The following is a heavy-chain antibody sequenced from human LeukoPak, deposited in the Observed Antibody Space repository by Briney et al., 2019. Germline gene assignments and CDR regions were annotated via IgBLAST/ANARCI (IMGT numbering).Heavy chain of an antibody. Sequence: ASVKVSCKASGYTFTSYGISWVRQAPGQGLEWMGWINPNSGSTNYAQKFQGRVTMTRDTSISTAYMELSRLRSDDTAVYYCARELAAADDYWGQGTLVTVSS. D-gene: IGHD2-15*01. CDR1: GYTFTSYG. CDR3: ARELAAADDY. J-gene: IGHJ4*02. CDR2: INPNSGST. V-gene: IGHV1-2*02.